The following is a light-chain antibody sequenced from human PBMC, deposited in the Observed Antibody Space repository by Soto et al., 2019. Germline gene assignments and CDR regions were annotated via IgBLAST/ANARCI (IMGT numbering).Light chain of an antibody. CDR3: QQRSHWPIT. Sequence: EIVLTQSPATLSLSPGDRATLSCRASQSVSSYLAWYQQKPGQAPRLLIYDASNRATGIPARFSGSGSGTDFTLTISRLEPEDFADYYCQQRSHWPITFGQGKRMEIK. V-gene: IGKV3-11*01. CDR1: QSVSSY. J-gene: IGKJ5*01. CDR2: DAS.